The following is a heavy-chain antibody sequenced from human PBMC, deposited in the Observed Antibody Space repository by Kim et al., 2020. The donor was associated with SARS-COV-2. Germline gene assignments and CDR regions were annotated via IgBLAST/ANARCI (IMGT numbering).Heavy chain of an antibody. CDR3: ARDPDKGSSSWADAFDI. J-gene: IGHJ3*02. CDR1: GFTFSSFA. D-gene: IGHD6-13*01. V-gene: IGHV3-30*04. Sequence: GWALSLSCAASGFTFSSFALHWVRQAPGKGLVWVAVISHDGSNKYYADSVKGRFTISRDNSKNTLYLQMNSLRAEDTAVYYCARDPDKGSSSWADAFDIWGQGTMVTVSS. CDR2: ISHDGSNK.